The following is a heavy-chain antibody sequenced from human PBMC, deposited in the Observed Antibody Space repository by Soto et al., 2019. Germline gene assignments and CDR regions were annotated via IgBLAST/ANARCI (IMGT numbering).Heavy chain of an antibody. Sequence: SETLSLTCTVSGGSVSSGSYYWSWIRQPPGKGLEWIGYICYSGSTNYNPSLKSRVTISVDTSKNQFSLKLSSVTAADTAVYYCARDRGGGDRRLYYFDYWGQGTLVTVSS. V-gene: IGHV4-61*01. CDR2: ICYSGST. CDR3: ARDRGGGDRRLYYFDY. D-gene: IGHD2-21*02. J-gene: IGHJ4*02. CDR1: GGSVSSGSYY.